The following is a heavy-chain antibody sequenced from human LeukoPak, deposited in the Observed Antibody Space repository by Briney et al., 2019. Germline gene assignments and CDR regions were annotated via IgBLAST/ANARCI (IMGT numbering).Heavy chain of an antibody. CDR3: ARLPPYSSSWYFDY. J-gene: IGHJ4*02. V-gene: IGHV4-39*01. CDR2: FSYGGST. D-gene: IGHD6-13*01. CDR1: GGSTSSRSYY. Sequence: SETLSLTCSVSGGSTSSRSYYWGWIRQPPGKGLEWIGSFSYGGSTYSNPSLKSRVTISVDTSKNQFSLKLSSVTAADTAVYYCARLPPYSSSWYFDYWGQGTLVTVSS.